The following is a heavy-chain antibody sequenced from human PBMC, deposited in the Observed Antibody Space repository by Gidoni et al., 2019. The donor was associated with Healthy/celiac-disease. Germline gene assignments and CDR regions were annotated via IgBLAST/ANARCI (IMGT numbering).Heavy chain of an antibody. D-gene: IGHD3-16*01. CDR3: ARHATGMRVPFGY. V-gene: IGHV4-39*01. CDR1: GGSISSSSYY. Sequence: QLQLQESGPGLVKPSETLSPTCTVPGGSISSSSYYWGWIRQPPGRGLEWIGSIYYSGSTYYNPSLKSRVTISVDTSKNQFSLKLSSVTAADTAVYYCARHATGMRVPFGYWGQGTLVTVSS. CDR2: IYYSGST. J-gene: IGHJ4*02.